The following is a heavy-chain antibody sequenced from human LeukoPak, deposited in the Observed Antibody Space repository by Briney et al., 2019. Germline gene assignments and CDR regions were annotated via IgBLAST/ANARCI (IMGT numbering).Heavy chain of an antibody. CDR3: ARGVAGVYFYYYMDV. CDR1: GYTFTGYY. Sequence: GASVKASCKASGYTFTGYYMHWVRQAPGQGLEWMGWINPNNGDTHYAQKFQGRVTMTRDTSISTAYMELSRLRSDDTAVYYCARGVAGVYFYYYMDVWGKGTTVTVSS. D-gene: IGHD1-14*01. CDR2: INPNNGDT. V-gene: IGHV1-2*02. J-gene: IGHJ6*03.